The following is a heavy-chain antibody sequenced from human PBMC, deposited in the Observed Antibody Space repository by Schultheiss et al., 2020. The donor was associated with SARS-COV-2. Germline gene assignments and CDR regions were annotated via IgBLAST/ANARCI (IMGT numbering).Heavy chain of an antibody. CDR2: ILYDGSNK. CDR3: ARRTVALGMDV. J-gene: IGHJ6*02. CDR1: GFTFSSYA. D-gene: IGHD4-23*01. Sequence: GGSLRLSCAASGFTFSSYAMHWVRQAPGKGLEWVAVILYDGSNKYYADSVKGRFTISRDNAKNSLYLQMNSLRAEDTAVYYCARRTVALGMDVWGQGTTVTVSS. V-gene: IGHV3-30-3*01.